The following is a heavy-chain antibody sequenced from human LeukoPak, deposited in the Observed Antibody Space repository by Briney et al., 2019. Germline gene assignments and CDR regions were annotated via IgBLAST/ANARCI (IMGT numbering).Heavy chain of an antibody. D-gene: IGHD4-17*01. CDR1: GGSISSGSYY. J-gene: IGHJ4*02. V-gene: IGHV4-39*07. Sequence: PSETLSLTCTVSGGSISSGSYYWSWIRQPPGRGLEWIGEVNHGGTTNYNPSLKSRVIISADTSKNQFSLKLNSVTAADTAVYYCARVVYGDSSKDFDYWGQGTLVTVSS. CDR2: VNHGGTT. CDR3: ARVVYGDSSKDFDY.